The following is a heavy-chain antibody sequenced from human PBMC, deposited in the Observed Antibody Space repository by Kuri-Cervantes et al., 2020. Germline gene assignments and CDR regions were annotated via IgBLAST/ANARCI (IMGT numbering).Heavy chain of an antibody. Sequence: SLKISCAASGFTFDDYAMHWVRQVPGKGLEWVSGINWNSGSIDYADSVKGRFTISRDNSKNTLYLQMNSLRAEDTAVYYCARDATGGLDYWGQGTMVTVSS. CDR3: ARDATGGLDY. J-gene: IGHJ4*02. V-gene: IGHV3-9*01. CDR1: GFTFDDYA. D-gene: IGHD7-27*01. CDR2: INWNSGSI.